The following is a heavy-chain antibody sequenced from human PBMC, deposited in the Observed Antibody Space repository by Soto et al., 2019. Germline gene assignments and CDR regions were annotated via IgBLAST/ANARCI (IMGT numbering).Heavy chain of an antibody. CDR1: GGSISSGGYY. V-gene: IGHV4-61*08. CDR3: ARHSYDFWSGYLPPDAGPNWFDP. CDR2: IYYSGST. J-gene: IGHJ5*02. Sequence: PSETLSLICTVSGGSISSGGYYWSWIRQHPGKGLEWIGYIYYSGSTNYNPSLKSRVTISVDTSKNQFSLKLSSVTAADTAVYYCARHSYDFWSGYLPPDAGPNWFDPWGQGTLVTVSS. D-gene: IGHD3-3*01.